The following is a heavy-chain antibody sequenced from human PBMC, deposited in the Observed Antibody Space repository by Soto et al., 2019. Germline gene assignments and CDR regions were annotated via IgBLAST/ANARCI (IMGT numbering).Heavy chain of an antibody. CDR3: ARSFTMVTGVITTLHGMDV. CDR2: IYPGDSDT. V-gene: IGHV5-51*01. J-gene: IGHJ6*02. Sequence: PGESLKISCKGSGYSFTSYWIGWVRQMPGKGLEWMGIIYPGDSDTRYSPSFQGQVTISADKSISTAYLQWSSLKASDTAMYYCARSFTMVTGVITTLHGMDVWGQGTTVTVSS. D-gene: IGHD3-10*01. CDR1: GYSFTSYW.